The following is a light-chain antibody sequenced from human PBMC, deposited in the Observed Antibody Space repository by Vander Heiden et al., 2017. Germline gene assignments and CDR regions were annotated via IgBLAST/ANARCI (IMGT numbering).Light chain of an antibody. V-gene: IGKV3-20*01. J-gene: IGKJ2*01. CDR1: QSVSSSY. CDR2: GAS. CDR3: QQYGSSPNMYT. Sequence: TLLTQSPGTLCLSPGERATLSCTASQSVSSSYLAWYQQKPGQAPRLLIYGASSRATGIPDRFSGSGSGTDFTLTISRLEPEDFEVYYCQQYGSSPNMYTFGQGTKLEIK.